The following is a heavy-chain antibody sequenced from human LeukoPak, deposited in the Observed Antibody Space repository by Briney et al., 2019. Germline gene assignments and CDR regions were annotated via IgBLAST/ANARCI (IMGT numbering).Heavy chain of an antibody. CDR1: GYTFTSYG. CDR2: ISAYNGNT. Sequence: GASVKVSCXASGYTFTSYGISWVRQAPGQGLEWMGWISAYNGNTNYAQKLQGRVTMTTDTSTSTAYMELRSLRSDDTAVYYCARDDRSRGDYYDSSGYCPFDYWGQGTLVTVSS. J-gene: IGHJ4*02. CDR3: ARDDRSRGDYYDSSGYCPFDY. V-gene: IGHV1-18*01. D-gene: IGHD3-22*01.